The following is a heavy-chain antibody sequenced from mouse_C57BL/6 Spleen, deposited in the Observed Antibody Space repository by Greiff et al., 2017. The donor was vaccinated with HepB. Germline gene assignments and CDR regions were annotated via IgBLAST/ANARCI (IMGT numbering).Heavy chain of an antibody. CDR3: ARHGDYYGSSYGDWYFDV. CDR2: ISSGGSYT. V-gene: IGHV5-6*01. Sequence: EVQGVESGGDLVKPGGSLKLSCAASGFTFSSYGMSWVRQTPDKRLEWVATISSGGSYTYYPDSVKGRFTISRDNAKNTLYLQMSSLKSEDTAMYYCARHGDYYGSSYGDWYFDVWGTGTTVTVSS. CDR1: GFTFSSYG. D-gene: IGHD1-1*01. J-gene: IGHJ1*03.